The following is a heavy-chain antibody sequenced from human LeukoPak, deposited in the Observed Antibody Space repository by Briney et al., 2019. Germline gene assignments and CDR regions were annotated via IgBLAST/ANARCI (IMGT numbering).Heavy chain of an antibody. CDR1: GYTFTSYD. CDR2: MNPNSGNT. D-gene: IGHD2-15*01. Sequence: ASVKVSCKASGYTFTSYDMNWVRQATGQGLEWMGWMNPNSGNTGYAQKFQGRVTMTRNTSISTAYMELSSLRSEDTAVYYCARETSLGYCNGGSCYSYWFDPWGQGTLVTVSS. V-gene: IGHV1-8*01. CDR3: ARETSLGYCNGGSCYSYWFDP. J-gene: IGHJ5*02.